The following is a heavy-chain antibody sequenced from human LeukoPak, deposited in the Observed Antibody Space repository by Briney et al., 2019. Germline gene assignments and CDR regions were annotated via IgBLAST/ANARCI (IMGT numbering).Heavy chain of an antibody. CDR1: GESFSGYY. Sequence: SETLSLTCAVYGESFSGYYWSWLRQPPGKGLEWLGEINHSGSTNYNPSLKSRVTISVDTSKNQFSLKLSSVTAADTAVYYCASSGIAAAGTDYWGQGTLVTVSS. V-gene: IGHV4-34*01. J-gene: IGHJ4*02. D-gene: IGHD6-13*01. CDR3: ASSGIAAAGTDY. CDR2: INHSGST.